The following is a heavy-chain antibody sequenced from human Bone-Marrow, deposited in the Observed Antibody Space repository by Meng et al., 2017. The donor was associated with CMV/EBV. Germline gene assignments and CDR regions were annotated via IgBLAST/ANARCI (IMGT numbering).Heavy chain of an antibody. Sequence: CTVSGGSISSSSYYWGWIRKPPGKGLEWIGSIYYSGSTYYNPSLKSRVTISVDTSKNQFSLKLSSVTAADTAVYYCASLTRGYYLDYWGQGTLVTVSS. J-gene: IGHJ4*02. V-gene: IGHV4-39*01. CDR3: ASLTRGYYLDY. CDR2: IYYSGST. D-gene: IGHD7-27*01. CDR1: GGSISSSSYY.